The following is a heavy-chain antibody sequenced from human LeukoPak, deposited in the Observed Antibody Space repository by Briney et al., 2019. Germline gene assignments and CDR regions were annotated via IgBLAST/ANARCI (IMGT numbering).Heavy chain of an antibody. D-gene: IGHD6-19*01. CDR1: GYTFTSYY. CDR2: INPSGGST. J-gene: IGHJ5*02. V-gene: IGHV1-46*01. Sequence: ASVKVSCKASGYTFTSYYMHWARQAPGQGLEWMGIINPSGGSTSYAQKFQGRVTMTRDMSTSTVYMELSSLRSEDTAVYYCARVGAVEGFDPWGQGTLVTVSS. CDR3: ARVGAVEGFDP.